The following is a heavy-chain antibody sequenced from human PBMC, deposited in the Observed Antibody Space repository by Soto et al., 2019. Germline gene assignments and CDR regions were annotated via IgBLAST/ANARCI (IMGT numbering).Heavy chain of an antibody. CDR2: LVVGTGKT. CDR1: ETTFTTSA. Sequence: GSAAEVSGKSSETTFTTSALQRVRQARVLRLEWIGWLVVGTGKTNFVQNVQERVNITCDTSTTTSFMEVTSLTSDDTAVFYCARVGVGLAAPRVWPHWGQGTLVTVSS. V-gene: IGHV1-58*01. CDR3: ARVGVGLAAPRVWPH. J-gene: IGHJ4*02. D-gene: IGHD6-13*01.